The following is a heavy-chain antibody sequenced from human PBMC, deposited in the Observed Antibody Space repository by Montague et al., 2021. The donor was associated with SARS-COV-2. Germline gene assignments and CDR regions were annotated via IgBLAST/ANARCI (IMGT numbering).Heavy chain of an antibody. J-gene: IGHJ4*02. V-gene: IGHV4-59*08. CDR2: IYYSGST. CDR3: ARLPYILPGYAYFDF. Sequence: SETLSLTCTVSGDSISNYYWSWIRRPPGKGLEWLGYIYYSGSTNYNPSLKSRVTISVDMSKNQFSLRLGSVTAADTAVHYCARLPYILPGYAYFDFWGQGSLVIVSS. D-gene: IGHD3-9*01. CDR1: GDSISNYY.